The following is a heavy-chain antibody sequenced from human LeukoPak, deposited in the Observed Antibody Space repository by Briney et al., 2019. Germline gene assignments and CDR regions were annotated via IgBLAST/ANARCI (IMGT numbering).Heavy chain of an antibody. Sequence: GGSLRLSCAASGFTFSSYWMSWVRQAPGKGLEWEANIKQDGSEKYYVDSVKGRFTTSRDNAKNSLYLQMNSLRAEDTAVYYCARALTSSGWYFDYWGQGTLVTVSS. CDR1: GFTFSSYW. CDR2: IKQDGSEK. V-gene: IGHV3-7*01. J-gene: IGHJ4*02. D-gene: IGHD6-19*01. CDR3: ARALTSSGWYFDY.